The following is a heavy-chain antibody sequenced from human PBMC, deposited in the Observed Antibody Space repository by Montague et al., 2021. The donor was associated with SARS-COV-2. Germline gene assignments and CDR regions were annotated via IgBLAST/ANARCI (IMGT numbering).Heavy chain of an antibody. J-gene: IGHJ5*02. D-gene: IGHD1-1*01. Sequence: STKYNPSLKSRVTISIHTSKNQFSLTLTSFTAADTAVYYCARGAPGSWGQGTLVT. CDR2: ST. V-gene: IGHV4-34*01. CDR3: ARGAPGS.